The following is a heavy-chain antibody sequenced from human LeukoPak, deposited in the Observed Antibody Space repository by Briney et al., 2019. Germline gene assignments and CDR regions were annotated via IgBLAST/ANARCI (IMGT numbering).Heavy chain of an antibody. CDR2: IYSGGST. Sequence: GESLKISCAVSGFSVSNNYMSWVRQAPGKGLEWVSVIYSGGSTYYADSVKGRFTISRDSSKNTLYLQMNSLRAEDTAVYYCAREESDWLLRYFDYWGQGTLVTVSS. D-gene: IGHD3-9*01. V-gene: IGHV3-66*01. CDR3: AREESDWLLRYFDY. J-gene: IGHJ4*02. CDR1: GFSVSNNY.